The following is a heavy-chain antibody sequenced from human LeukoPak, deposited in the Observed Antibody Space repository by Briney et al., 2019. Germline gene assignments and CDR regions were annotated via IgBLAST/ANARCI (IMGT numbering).Heavy chain of an antibody. J-gene: IGHJ4*02. CDR2: ISRSSSDI. CDR1: GFTFSNYD. D-gene: IGHD6-6*01. Sequence: NPGGSLRLSCAATGFTFSNYDMNWVRQAPGEGLEWVSSISRSSSDIYYADSVKGRFTISRDNAKNSLYLLMDSLRAEDTAVYYCARAGNSTSRRYFDYRGQGTLVTVSS. V-gene: IGHV3-21*01. CDR3: ARAGNSTSRRYFDY.